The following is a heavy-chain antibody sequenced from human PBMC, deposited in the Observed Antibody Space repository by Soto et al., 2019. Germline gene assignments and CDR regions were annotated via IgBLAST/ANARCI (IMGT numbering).Heavy chain of an antibody. J-gene: IGHJ4*02. D-gene: IGHD1-26*01. V-gene: IGHV3-30*03. Sequence: QVQLVESGGGVVQPGRSLRLSCAASGFTFSNYGMHWVRQAPGKGLEWVAGISYDGSNKYYADSVKGRFTISRDNSDNRRCLEMNSLPVKDTAVYWCARDGPTYSGTYIACWGQGARVTVSA. CDR3: ARDGPTYSGTYIAC. CDR1: GFTFSNYG. CDR2: ISYDGSNK.